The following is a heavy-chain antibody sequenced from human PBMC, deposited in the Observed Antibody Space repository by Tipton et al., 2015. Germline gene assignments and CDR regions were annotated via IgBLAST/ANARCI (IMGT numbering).Heavy chain of an antibody. CDR1: GGSFSGYY. V-gene: IGHV4-34*01. CDR3: ASLGYCSGDSCYFGGPRDY. Sequence: TLSLTCAVYGGSFSGYYWTWIRQPPGKGLEWIGEINHSGSTKYNPSLYGRGTISVDASKNQFSLKLSSVTAADTAVYYCASLGYCSGDSCYFGGPRDYWGQGTLVTVSS. D-gene: IGHD2-15*01. CDR2: INHSGST. J-gene: IGHJ4*02.